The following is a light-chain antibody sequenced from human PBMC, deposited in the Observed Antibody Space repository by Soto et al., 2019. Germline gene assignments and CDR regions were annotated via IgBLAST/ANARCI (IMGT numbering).Light chain of an antibody. CDR3: QTWDSTTVI. J-gene: IGLJ2*01. CDR1: KLGDKF. Sequence: SSELTQPPSVSVSPGQTASISCSGDKLGDKFASWYLQKPGQSPVLVIYQDDKRPSGIPERFSGSNSGNTATLTISGTQAMDEADYYCQTWDSTTVIFGGGTKVTVL. V-gene: IGLV3-1*01. CDR2: QDD.